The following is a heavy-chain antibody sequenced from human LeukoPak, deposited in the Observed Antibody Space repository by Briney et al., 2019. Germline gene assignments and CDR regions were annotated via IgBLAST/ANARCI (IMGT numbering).Heavy chain of an antibody. J-gene: IGHJ4*02. V-gene: IGHV3-64*01. CDR1: GFTFSSYA. D-gene: IGHD6-13*01. Sequence: GGSLRLSCAASGFTFSSYAMHWVRQAPGKGLEYVSAISSNGGSTYYANSVKGRFTISRDNSKNTLYLQMGSLRAEDMAVYYCAREWGIAAALLDYWGQGTLVTVSS. CDR2: ISSNGGST. CDR3: AREWGIAAALLDY.